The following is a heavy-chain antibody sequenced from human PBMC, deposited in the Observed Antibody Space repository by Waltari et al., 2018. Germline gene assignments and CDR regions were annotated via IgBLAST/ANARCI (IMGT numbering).Heavy chain of an antibody. J-gene: IGHJ6*02. CDR3: AKTIDYGDSYYYYCMDV. D-gene: IGHD4-17*01. Sequence: QVQLVQSGAEVKKPGSSMKVSCMASGGSCNRNSVSWVRQAPGQGLEGMGGIIPMFPRTNYAQRFRGRVTITADKSTSTVYMELSNLTSEDTAVYYCAKTIDYGDSYYYYCMDVWGQGTPLTVS. CDR1: GGSCNRNS. CDR2: IIPMFPRT. V-gene: IGHV1-69*06.